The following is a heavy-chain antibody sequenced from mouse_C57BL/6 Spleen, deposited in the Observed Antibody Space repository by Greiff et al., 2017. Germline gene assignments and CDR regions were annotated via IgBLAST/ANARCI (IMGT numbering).Heavy chain of an antibody. Sequence: QVQLQQPGAELVKPGASVKLSCKASGYTFTSYWMHWVKQRPGQGLEWIGMIHPNSGSTNYNEKLKSKATLTVDKSSSTAYMQLSSLTSEDSAVSYCARGMGTGWYFDVWGTGTTVTVSS. D-gene: IGHD2-3*01. CDR2: IHPNSGST. J-gene: IGHJ1*03. CDR1: GYTFTSYW. V-gene: IGHV1-64*01. CDR3: ARGMGTGWYFDV.